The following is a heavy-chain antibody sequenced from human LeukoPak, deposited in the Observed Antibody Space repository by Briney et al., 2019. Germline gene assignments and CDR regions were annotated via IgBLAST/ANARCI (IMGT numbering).Heavy chain of an antibody. CDR1: GGTFSSYA. V-gene: IGHV1-69*13. Sequence: ASVKASCKASGGTFSSYAISWVRQAPGQGLEWMGGIIPIFGTANYAQKFQGRVTITADESTSTAYMELSSLRSEDTAVYYCAGFYGSGSYYYFDYWGQGTLVTVSS. J-gene: IGHJ4*02. D-gene: IGHD3-10*01. CDR2: IIPIFGTA. CDR3: AGFYGSGSYYYFDY.